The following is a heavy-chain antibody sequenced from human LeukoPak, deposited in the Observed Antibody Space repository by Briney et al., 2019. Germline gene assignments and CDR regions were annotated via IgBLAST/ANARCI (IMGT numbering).Heavy chain of an antibody. V-gene: IGHV4-31*03. D-gene: IGHD3-10*01. J-gene: IGHJ3*02. CDR3: ARDSGDYYGSGSYCDAFDI. CDR1: GGSISSGDYY. Sequence: SQTLSLTCTVSGGSISSGDYYWSWIRQHPGKGLEWIGYIYYSGSTYYNPSLKSRVTISVDTSKNQFSLKLSSVTAADTAVYYCARDSGDYYGSGSYCDAFDIWGQGTMVTVSS. CDR2: IYYSGST.